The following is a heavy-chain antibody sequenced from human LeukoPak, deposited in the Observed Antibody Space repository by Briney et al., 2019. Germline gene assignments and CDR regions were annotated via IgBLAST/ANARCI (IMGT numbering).Heavy chain of an antibody. J-gene: IGHJ3*02. CDR2: ISAYNGNT. Sequence: GASVKVSCKASGYTFTSYGISWVRQAPGQGLEWMGWISAYNGNTNYAQKLQGRVTMTTDTSTSTAYMELRSLRSDDTAVYYCAKDTGSPADAITMEDNAFDIWGQGTMVTVSS. CDR1: GYTFTSYG. D-gene: IGHD3-3*01. CDR3: AKDTGSPADAITMEDNAFDI. V-gene: IGHV1-18*01.